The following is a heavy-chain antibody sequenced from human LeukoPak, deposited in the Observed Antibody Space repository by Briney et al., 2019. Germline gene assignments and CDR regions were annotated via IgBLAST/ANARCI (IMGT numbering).Heavy chain of an antibody. CDR3: ARVVVAGPRAFDY. CDR1: GGTFSSYA. Sequence: GASVKVSCKASGGTFSSYAISWVRQASGQGLEWMGGIIPMFGTANYAQKFQGRVTMTRNTSISTAYMELSSLRSEDTAVYYCARVVVAGPRAFDYWGQGTLVTVSS. V-gene: IGHV1-69*05. CDR2: IIPMFGTA. D-gene: IGHD6-19*01. J-gene: IGHJ4*02.